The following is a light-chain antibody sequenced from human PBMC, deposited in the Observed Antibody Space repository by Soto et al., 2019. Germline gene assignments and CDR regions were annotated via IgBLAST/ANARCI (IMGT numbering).Light chain of an antibody. Sequence: VLWMTQSPSLLSASTGERVTISCRMSQDISSHLAWYQQKPGKAPELLIYAASTLQSGVPSRFSGSGSGTDFTLTISCLQSEDFATYYCQQYYSFPRTFGQGTKVEIK. CDR1: QDISSH. V-gene: IGKV1D-8*01. CDR3: QQYYSFPRT. CDR2: AAS. J-gene: IGKJ1*01.